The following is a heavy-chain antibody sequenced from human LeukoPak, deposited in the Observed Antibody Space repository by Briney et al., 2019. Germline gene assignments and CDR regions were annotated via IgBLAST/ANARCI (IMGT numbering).Heavy chain of an antibody. Sequence: SQTLSLTCAISGDIVSSNSAAWNWIRQSPSRGLEWLGRTYYRSKWYNDYAVSVKGRITINPDTSKNQFSLQLNSVTRADTAVYYCARDYGGPEDWFDPWGEETLVTVSS. V-gene: IGHV6-1*01. J-gene: IGHJ5*02. CDR2: TYYRSKWYN. CDR1: GDIVSSNSAA. D-gene: IGHD4-23*01. CDR3: ARDYGGPEDWFDP.